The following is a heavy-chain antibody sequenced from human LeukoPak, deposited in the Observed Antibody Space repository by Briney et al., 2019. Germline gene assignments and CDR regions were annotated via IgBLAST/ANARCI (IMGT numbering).Heavy chain of an antibody. J-gene: IGHJ4*02. CDR2: IWYDGSNT. V-gene: IGHV3-33*01. D-gene: IGHD6-13*01. CDR3: ARNVAAGGPNYAVY. Sequence: GGSLRLSCAASGFTFSSYGMHWVRQAPGKGLEWVAVIWYDGSNTNYADSVKGRFTISRDNSKNTLYLQMNSLRAEDTAVYYCARNVAAGGPNYAVYWGQGTLVTVSS. CDR1: GFTFSSYG.